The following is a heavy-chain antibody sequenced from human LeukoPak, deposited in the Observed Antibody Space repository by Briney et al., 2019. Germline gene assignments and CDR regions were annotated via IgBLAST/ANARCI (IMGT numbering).Heavy chain of an antibody. D-gene: IGHD3-22*01. V-gene: IGHV4-4*07. CDR2: IYTSGST. J-gene: IGHJ1*01. CDR3: ARMGYYYDSSGYWEYFQH. CDR1: GGSISSYY. Sequence: SETLSLTCTVSGGSISSYYWSWIRQPAGKGLEWIGRIYTSGSTNYNPSLKSRVTMSVDTSKNQFSLKLSSVTAADTAVYYCARMGYYYDSSGYWEYFQHWGQGTPVTVSS.